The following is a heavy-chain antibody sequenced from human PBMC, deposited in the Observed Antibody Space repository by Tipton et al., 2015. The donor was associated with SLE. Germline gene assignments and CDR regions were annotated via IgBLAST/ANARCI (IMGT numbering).Heavy chain of an antibody. J-gene: IGHJ4*02. CDR1: GGSFSGYY. CDR2: INHSGST. V-gene: IGHV4-34*01. Sequence: TLSLTCAVYGGSFSGYYWSWIRQSPGKGLEWIGEINHSGSTNYNPSLKSRVTISVDTSKNQFSLKLSSVTAADTAVYYCARGRGSSSSGHYWGQGTLATVSS. CDR3: ARGRGSSSSGHY. D-gene: IGHD6-6*01.